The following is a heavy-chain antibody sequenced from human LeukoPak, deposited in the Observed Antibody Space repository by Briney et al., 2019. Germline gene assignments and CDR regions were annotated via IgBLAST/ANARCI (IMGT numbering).Heavy chain of an antibody. D-gene: IGHD3-22*01. Sequence: PSETLSLTCTVSGGSIRNYYWSWIRQPAGKGLEWIGRIYTSGSTNYNPSLKSRVTMSVDTSKNQFSLKLSSVTAADTAVYYCARDRPYYYDSSGYLDYWGQGTLVTVSS. V-gene: IGHV4-4*07. CDR3: ARDRPYYYDSSGYLDY. CDR2: IYTSGST. CDR1: GGSIRNYY. J-gene: IGHJ4*02.